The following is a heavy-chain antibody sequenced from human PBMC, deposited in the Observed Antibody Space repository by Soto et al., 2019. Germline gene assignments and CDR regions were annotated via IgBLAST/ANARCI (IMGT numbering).Heavy chain of an antibody. Sequence: ASVKVSCKASGYTFTSYDINWVRQATGQGLEWMGWMNPNSGNTGYAQKFQGRFTMTRNTSISTAYMELSSLRSEDTAVYYCASARHDKDCSGGSCYWFDPWGQGTLVTVSS. V-gene: IGHV1-8*02. CDR2: MNPNSGNT. CDR3: ASARHDKDCSGGSCYWFDP. J-gene: IGHJ5*02. CDR1: GYTFTSYD. D-gene: IGHD2-15*01.